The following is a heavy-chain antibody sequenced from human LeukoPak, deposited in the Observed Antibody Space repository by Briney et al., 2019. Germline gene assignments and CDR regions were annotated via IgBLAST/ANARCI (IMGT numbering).Heavy chain of an antibody. Sequence: GGSLRLSCAASGFTFSTYWMHWVRQALGKGLVWVSRINSDGSSIVYADSVKGRFTISRDNAKDTLYLQMNSLRAEDTAVYYCARGRAFDYWGQGTLVTVSS. J-gene: IGHJ4*02. CDR2: INSDGSSI. CDR3: ARGRAFDY. CDR1: GFTFSTYW. V-gene: IGHV3-74*01.